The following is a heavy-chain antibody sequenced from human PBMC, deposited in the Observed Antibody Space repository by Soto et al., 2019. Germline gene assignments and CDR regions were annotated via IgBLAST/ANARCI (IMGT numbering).Heavy chain of an antibody. D-gene: IGHD4-17*01. CDR1: GFSVSSNY. Sequence: GGSLRLSCAASGFSVSSNYMSWVRQAPGKGLEWVAIIYSGGSTYCTDSVKGRFTISRDNSKNTLYLQMNSLRAEDTAVYYCARTYDGDYFDYWGQGTLVTVSS. CDR3: ARTYDGDYFDY. J-gene: IGHJ4*02. CDR2: IYSGGST. V-gene: IGHV3-66*01.